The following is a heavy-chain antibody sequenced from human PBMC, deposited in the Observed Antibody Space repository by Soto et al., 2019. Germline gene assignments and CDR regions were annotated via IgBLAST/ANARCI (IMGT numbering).Heavy chain of an antibody. CDR2: IYYSGST. J-gene: IGHJ5*02. CDR1: GGSISSGGYY. CDR3: ARGADQWLDYNWFDP. Sequence: QVQLQESGPGLVRPSQTLSLTCTVSGGSISSGGYYWSWIRQHPGKGLECIGYIYYSGSTYYNPSLKSRVTISVDTSKNQFSLKVTSVTAADTAMYFCARGADQWLDYNWFDPWGQGTLVTVSS. D-gene: IGHD6-19*01. V-gene: IGHV4-31*03.